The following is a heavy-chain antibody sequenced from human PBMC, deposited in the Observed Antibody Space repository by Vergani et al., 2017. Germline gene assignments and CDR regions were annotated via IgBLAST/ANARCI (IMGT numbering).Heavy chain of an antibody. CDR2: ISYDGSNK. J-gene: IGHJ6*02. V-gene: IGHV3-30*18. CDR3: AKDPSSPTVTSDYYYYYGMDV. D-gene: IGHD4-11*01. Sequence: QVQLVESGGGVVQPGRSLRLSCAASGFTFSSYGMHWVRQAPGKGLEWVAVISYDGSNKYYADSVKGRFTISRDNSKNTLYLQMNSLRAEDTAVYYCAKDPSSPTVTSDYYYYYGMDVCGQGTTVTVSS. CDR1: GFTFSSYG.